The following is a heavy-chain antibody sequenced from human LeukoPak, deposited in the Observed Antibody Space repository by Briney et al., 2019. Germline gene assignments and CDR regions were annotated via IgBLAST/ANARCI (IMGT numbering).Heavy chain of an antibody. CDR2: IIPIFGTA. CDR1: GGTFSNYA. CDR3: ARGIAARPSFTYYYMDV. V-gene: IGHV1-69*05. Sequence: SVKVSLQASGGTFSNYAINWVRPAPGQGLAWVGGIIPIFGTANYAKKFQGRVTITTDESTSTAYMELSSLRSEDTAVYYCARGIAARPSFTYYYMDVWGKGTTVTVSS. J-gene: IGHJ6*03. D-gene: IGHD6-6*01.